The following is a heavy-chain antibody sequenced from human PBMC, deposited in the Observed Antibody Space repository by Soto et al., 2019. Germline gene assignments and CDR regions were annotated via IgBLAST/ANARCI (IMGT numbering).Heavy chain of an antibody. CDR1: GGSFSGYY. CDR2: INHSGST. D-gene: IGHD6-13*01. V-gene: IGHV4-34*01. Sequence: SETLSLTCAVYGGSFSGYYWSWIRQPPGKGLEWIGEINHSGSTNYNPPLKSRVTISVDTSKNQFSLKLSSVTAADTAVYYCARWYSSSWRSRFYYMDVWGKGTTVTVSS. J-gene: IGHJ6*03. CDR3: ARWYSSSWRSRFYYMDV.